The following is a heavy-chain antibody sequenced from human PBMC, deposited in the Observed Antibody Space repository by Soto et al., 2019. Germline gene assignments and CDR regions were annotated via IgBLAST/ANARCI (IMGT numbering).Heavy chain of an antibody. J-gene: IGHJ6*02. CDR1: GGSISSSSYY. V-gene: IGHV4-39*07. CDR2: IYYSGST. CDR3: ARDRITMVRGVIRYYYGMDV. Sequence: SETLSLTCTVSGGSISSSSYYWGWIRQPPGKGLEWIGSIYYSGSTYYNPSLKSRVTISVDTSKNQFSLKLSSVTAADTAVYYCARDRITMVRGVIRYYYGMDVWGQGTTVTVSS. D-gene: IGHD3-10*01.